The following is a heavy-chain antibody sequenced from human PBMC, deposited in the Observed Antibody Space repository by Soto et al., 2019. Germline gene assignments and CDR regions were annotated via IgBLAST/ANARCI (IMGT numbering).Heavy chain of an antibody. CDR3: VKSHIATRDFGS. Sequence: QVQLVQSGAEVKKPVSSVKVSCKASGVTFNRYTITWVRQAPGQGLEWMGGTIPIFGSANYAQKFQGRVTITADESTSTAHMELSSLRSEDTAVYYCVKSHIATRDFGSWGQGTLVTVSS. CDR1: GVTFNRYT. D-gene: IGHD6-6*01. J-gene: IGHJ4*02. V-gene: IGHV1-69*01. CDR2: TIPIFGSA.